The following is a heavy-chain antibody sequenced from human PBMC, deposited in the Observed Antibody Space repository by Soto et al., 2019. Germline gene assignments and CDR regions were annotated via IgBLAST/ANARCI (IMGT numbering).Heavy chain of an antibody. J-gene: IGHJ5*02. CDR1: GFTFSTYA. D-gene: IGHD1-26*01. CDR2: ISGSGGST. V-gene: IGHV3-23*01. Sequence: GGALRLSCSASGFTFSTYALSWGRPAPGEGLEWVSAISGSGGSTYYADSVKGRFTISRDNSKNTLYLQMNSLRAEDTAVYYCARVLFGRLAWFDPWGQGTLVTVSS. CDR3: ARVLFGRLAWFDP.